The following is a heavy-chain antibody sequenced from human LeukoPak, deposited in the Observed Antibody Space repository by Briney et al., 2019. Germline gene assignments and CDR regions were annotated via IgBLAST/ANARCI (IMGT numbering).Heavy chain of an antibody. CDR1: GFTFSSYA. V-gene: IGHV3-30*04. D-gene: IGHD6-13*01. CDR3: ARPPPPIAAAGTYFDY. Sequence: GGSLRLSCAASGFTFSSYAMPWVRQAPGKGLEWVAVISYDGSNKYYADSVKGRFTISRDNSKNTLYLQMNSLRAEDTAVYYCARPPPPIAAAGTYFDYWGQGTLVTVSS. J-gene: IGHJ4*02. CDR2: ISYDGSNK.